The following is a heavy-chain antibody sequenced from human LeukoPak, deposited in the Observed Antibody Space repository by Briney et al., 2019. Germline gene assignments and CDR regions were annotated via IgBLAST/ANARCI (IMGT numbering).Heavy chain of an antibody. V-gene: IGHV1-8*01. CDR3: ARGTYTLELPSHSWFDP. CDR2: MNPNSGNT. J-gene: IGHJ5*02. D-gene: IGHD1-7*01. CDR1: GYTFTSYD. Sequence: PGASVKVSCKASGYTFTSYDINWVRQATGQGLEWMGWMNPNSGNTGYAQKFQGRVTMTRNTSISTAYMELSSLRSEDTAVYYCARGTYTLELPSHSWFDPWGQGTLVTVSS.